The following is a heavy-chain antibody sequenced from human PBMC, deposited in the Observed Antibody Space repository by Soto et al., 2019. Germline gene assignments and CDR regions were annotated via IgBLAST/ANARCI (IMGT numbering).Heavy chain of an antibody. CDR1: GFSVSTNY. J-gene: IGHJ4*02. Sequence: VRLVESGGGLIQPGGSLRLSCAASGFSVSTNYMSWVRQAPGKGLEWVSVIYSGGNTYYADPVKGRFIISRDTYKNTLILQMTSLRAEDRAVYYCARDYPLSEYRYSGSYYYNYWGQGTLVTVSS. V-gene: IGHV3-53*01. CDR3: ARDYPLSEYRYSGSYYYNY. CDR2: IYSGGNT. D-gene: IGHD1-26*01.